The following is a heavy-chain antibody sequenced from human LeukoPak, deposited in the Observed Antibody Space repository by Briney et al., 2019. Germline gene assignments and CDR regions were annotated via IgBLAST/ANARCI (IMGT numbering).Heavy chain of an antibody. J-gene: IGHJ6*03. V-gene: IGHV3-15*01. Sequence: GGSLRLSCAASGFTFSNAWMSWVRQAPGKGVEWVGRIKSKNDGGTTDYAAPVKGRFTISRDYSKNTLYLQTNSLKTEDTAVYYCTTLLRYFDWLNYYYYMDVWGKGTTVTISS. D-gene: IGHD3-9*01. CDR2: IKSKNDGGTT. CDR3: TTLLRYFDWLNYYYYMDV. CDR1: GFTFSNAW.